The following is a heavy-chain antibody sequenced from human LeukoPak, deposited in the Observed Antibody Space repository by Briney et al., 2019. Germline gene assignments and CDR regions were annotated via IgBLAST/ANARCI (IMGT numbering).Heavy chain of an antibody. Sequence: PSETLSLTCTVSGGSIISYYWSWIRQPAGKGLEWIGRVYTSGSTNYNPSLKSRVTISVDKSKNQFSLMLSSETAADTAVYYGARVSYDGRGALFDYWGQGTLVTVSS. J-gene: IGHJ4*02. CDR3: ARVSYDGRGALFDY. D-gene: IGHD1-26*01. CDR1: GGSIISYY. V-gene: IGHV4-4*07. CDR2: VYTSGST.